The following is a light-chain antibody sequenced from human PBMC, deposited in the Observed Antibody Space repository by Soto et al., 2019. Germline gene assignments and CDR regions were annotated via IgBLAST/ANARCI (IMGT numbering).Light chain of an antibody. V-gene: IGKV3-11*01. J-gene: IGKJ3*01. CDR1: QSVSTY. Sequence: EIVLTHSQATLSLSPCERATLSSSASQSVSTYLAWYQQKPGQAPRLLIYDASNRATGIPARFTGSGSGTDFTLTISSLEPEDFAVYYCQHRSNWPRTFGPGTKVDIK. CDR3: QHRSNWPRT. CDR2: DAS.